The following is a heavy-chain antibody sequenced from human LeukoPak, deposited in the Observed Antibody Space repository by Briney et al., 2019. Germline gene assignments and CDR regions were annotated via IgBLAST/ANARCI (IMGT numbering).Heavy chain of an antibody. Sequence: SETLSLICTVSGGSISSGDYYWSWIRQPPGKGLEWIGYIYYSGSTYYNPSLKSRVTISVDTSKNQFSLKLSSVTAADTAVYYCARDRLEGYYYGMDVWGKGTTVTVSS. D-gene: IGHD6-25*01. CDR1: GGSISSGDYY. CDR3: ARDRLEGYYYGMDV. CDR2: IYYSGST. J-gene: IGHJ6*04. V-gene: IGHV4-30-4*01.